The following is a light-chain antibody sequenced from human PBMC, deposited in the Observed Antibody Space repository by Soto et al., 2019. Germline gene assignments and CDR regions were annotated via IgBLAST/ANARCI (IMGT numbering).Light chain of an antibody. CDR3: AAWDDSLSGYV. CDR2: RNN. CDR1: SSNIGSNY. J-gene: IGLJ1*01. Sequence: QSVLTQPPSASGTPGQRVTISCSGSSSNIGSNYVYWYQQLPGTAPKLLIYRNNQRPSGVPDRFSGSKSGTSASLAISGLRSEDEADYYCAAWDDSLSGYVFGTWTKVTV. V-gene: IGLV1-47*01.